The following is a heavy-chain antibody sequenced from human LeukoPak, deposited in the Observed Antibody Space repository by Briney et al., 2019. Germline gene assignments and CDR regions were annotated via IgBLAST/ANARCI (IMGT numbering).Heavy chain of an antibody. J-gene: IGHJ4*02. D-gene: IGHD3-10*01. Sequence: SETLSLTCTVSGGSISSYYWGWIRQPPGKGLEWIGSIYHSGSIYYNPSLKSRVTFSVDTSKNQFSLKLSSVTAADTAVYYCARDHYEWFGELNWGQGTLVTVSS. CDR1: GGSISSYY. V-gene: IGHV4-38-2*02. CDR2: IYHSGSI. CDR3: ARDHYEWFGELN.